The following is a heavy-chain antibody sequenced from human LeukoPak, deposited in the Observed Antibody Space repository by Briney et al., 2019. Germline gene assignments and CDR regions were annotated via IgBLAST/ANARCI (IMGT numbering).Heavy chain of an antibody. V-gene: IGHV3-23*01. D-gene: IGHD1-26*01. Sequence: PGGSLRLSCAASGFTFSSYAMSWVRQAPGKGREWVSTISGGGDSIYYADSVKGRFTISRDNSKNTLYLQMNSLRAEDTAVYDCAREVGHFDYWGQGTLVTVSS. J-gene: IGHJ4*02. CDR2: ISGGGDSI. CDR3: AREVGHFDY. CDR1: GFTFSSYA.